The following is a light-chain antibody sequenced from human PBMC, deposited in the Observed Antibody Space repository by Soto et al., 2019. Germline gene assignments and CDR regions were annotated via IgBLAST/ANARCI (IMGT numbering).Light chain of an antibody. J-gene: IGKJ1*01. CDR2: GAS. Sequence: IVLTQSPSTLSLSPGERATLSCRASQSVSSSYLAWYQQKPGQAPRLLIYGASSRATGIPDRFSGSGSGTDFTLTISRLEPEDFAVYYSQQYGSSPWTFGQRTK. V-gene: IGKV3-20*01. CDR1: QSVSSSY. CDR3: QQYGSSPWT.